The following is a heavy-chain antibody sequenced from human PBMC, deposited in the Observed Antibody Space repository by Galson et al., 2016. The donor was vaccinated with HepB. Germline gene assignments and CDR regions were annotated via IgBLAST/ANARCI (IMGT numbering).Heavy chain of an antibody. CDR1: GDPISGTEYY. CDR2: IYYSGST. D-gene: IGHD6-19*01. Sequence: ETLSLTCIVSGDPISGTEYYWGWIRQSPGRGLEWIGSIYYSGSTYYNPSLESRVTISVDTSKNQFSLRLSSVTAADTAVYYCATGISVAGKYYYYYMDVWGKGTPVTVSS. J-gene: IGHJ6*03. CDR3: ATGISVAGKYYYYYMDV. V-gene: IGHV4-39*01.